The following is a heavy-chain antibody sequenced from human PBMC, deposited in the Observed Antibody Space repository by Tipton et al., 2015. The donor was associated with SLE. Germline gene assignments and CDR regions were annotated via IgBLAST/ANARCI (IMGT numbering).Heavy chain of an antibody. V-gene: IGHV3-15*01. J-gene: IGHJ4*02. D-gene: IGHD5-12*01. Sequence: GSLRLSCTVSGFTFTNAWTSWVRQAPGKGLEWVGRIKSKADGGTTDYVAPVKGRFTMSRDDSKNTLYLQMNSLKTEDTAVYYCIPRGYSGYWGQGTLVTVSS. CDR2: IKSKADGGTT. CDR3: IPRGYSGY. CDR1: GFTFTNAW.